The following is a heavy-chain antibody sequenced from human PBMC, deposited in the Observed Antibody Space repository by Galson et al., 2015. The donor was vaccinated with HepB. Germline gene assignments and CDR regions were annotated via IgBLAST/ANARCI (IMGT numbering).Heavy chain of an antibody. Sequence: SLRLSCAASGFTFSSYSMNWVRQAPGKGLEWVSSISSSSSYIYYADSVKGRFTISRDNAKNSLYLQMNSLRAEDTAVYYCARDYQDGGFIAALSYYMDVWGKGTTVTVSS. CDR1: GFTFSSYS. CDR3: ARDYQDGGFIAALSYYMDV. CDR2: ISSSSSYI. V-gene: IGHV3-21*01. D-gene: IGHD6-6*01. J-gene: IGHJ6*03.